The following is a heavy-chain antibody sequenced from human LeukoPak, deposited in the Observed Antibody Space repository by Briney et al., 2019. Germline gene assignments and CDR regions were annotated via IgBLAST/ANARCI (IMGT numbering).Heavy chain of an antibody. Sequence: SETLSLTCTVSGYSISSGYYWGWIRQPPGKGLEWIGSIYHSGSTYYNPSLKSRVTISVDTSKNQFSLKLSSVTAADTAVYYCARDRQYYDSSGYSNFDYWGQGTLVTVSS. CDR1: GYSISSGYY. CDR2: IYHSGST. V-gene: IGHV4-38-2*02. CDR3: ARDRQYYDSSGYSNFDY. J-gene: IGHJ4*02. D-gene: IGHD3-22*01.